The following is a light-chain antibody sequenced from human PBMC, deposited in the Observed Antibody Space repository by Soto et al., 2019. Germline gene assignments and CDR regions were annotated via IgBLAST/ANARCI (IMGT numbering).Light chain of an antibody. J-gene: IGKJ4*01. CDR1: QSISSW. Sequence: DIQMTQSPSTLSASVGDRVTITCRASQSISSWLAWYQQKPGKAPKLLIYKATSLESGVPSRFSGSGSGTEFTLTISSLQPDDFATYYCQQYKSYFAFGGGTKVEIK. CDR3: QQYKSYFA. V-gene: IGKV1-5*03. CDR2: KAT.